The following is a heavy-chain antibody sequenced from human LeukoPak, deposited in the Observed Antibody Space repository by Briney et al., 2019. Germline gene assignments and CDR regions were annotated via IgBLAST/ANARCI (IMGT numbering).Heavy chain of an antibody. V-gene: IGHV3-11*01. CDR1: GFTFSDYY. Sequence: GGSLRLSCAASGFTFSDYYMSWIRQAPGKGLEWVSYISSSGSTIYYADSVKGRFTISRDNAKNSLYLQMNSLRAEDTAVYYCARDLAYYDFWSGYLAPYYYYYGMDVWGQGTTVTVSS. J-gene: IGHJ6*02. CDR2: ISSSGSTI. CDR3: ARDLAYYDFWSGYLAPYYYYYGMDV. D-gene: IGHD3-3*01.